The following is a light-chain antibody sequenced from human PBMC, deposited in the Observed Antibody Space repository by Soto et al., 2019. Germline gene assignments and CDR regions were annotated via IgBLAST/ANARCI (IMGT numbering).Light chain of an antibody. V-gene: IGKV1-27*01. Sequence: DIQMTQSPSSLSASVGDRVTITCRASQGISKSLAWYQQMPGKVPKLLIYAASTLQSGVSSRFSGSGSGTDFTLTVSGLQPEDVATYYCQNYNSVPQTFGPGNKVDIK. CDR2: AAS. J-gene: IGKJ3*01. CDR1: QGISKS. CDR3: QNYNSVPQT.